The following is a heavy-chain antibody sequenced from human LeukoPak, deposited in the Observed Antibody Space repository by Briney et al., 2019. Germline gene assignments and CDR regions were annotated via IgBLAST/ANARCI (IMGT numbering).Heavy chain of an antibody. CDR1: GGTFSSYA. J-gene: IGHJ6*02. V-gene: IGHV1-69*04. Sequence: GASVKVSCKASGGTFSSYAISWVRQAPGQGLEWMGRIIPILGIANYAQKFQGRVTITADKSTSTAYMELSSLRSEDTAVYYCAVHIVATPSDYYYYGMDVWGQGTTVTVSS. D-gene: IGHD5-12*01. CDR2: IIPILGIA. CDR3: AVHIVATPSDYYYYGMDV.